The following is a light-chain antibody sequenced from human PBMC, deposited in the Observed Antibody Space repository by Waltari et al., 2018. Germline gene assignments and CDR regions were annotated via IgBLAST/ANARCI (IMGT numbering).Light chain of an antibody. CDR1: QDMISY. CDR2: DAF. J-gene: IGKJ4*01. Sequence: DIQMTQSPSSLSASEGDRVPITCQASQDMISYLNCDQQKPGKAPNPLIYDAFNLEIGVPSRFSGSGSGTDFTFTISTLQPEDIATYYCQQYDKLTFGGGTKVEIK. V-gene: IGKV1-33*01. CDR3: QQYDKLT.